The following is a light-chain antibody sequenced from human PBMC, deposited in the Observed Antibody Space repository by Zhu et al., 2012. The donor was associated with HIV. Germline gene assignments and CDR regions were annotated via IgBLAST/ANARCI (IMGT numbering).Light chain of an antibody. J-gene: IGKJ3*01. CDR2: DAS. Sequence: DVQLTQSPSFLSASVGDRVTITCRASESVSKYLAWYQQKPGKAPKLLIYDASTLQTGVPSTFSGSGSGTEFTLTISSLQPEDFAIYYCRQLNTYPLFTFGPGTKVAIK. CDR1: ESVSKY. CDR3: RQLNTYPLFT. V-gene: IGKV1-9*01.